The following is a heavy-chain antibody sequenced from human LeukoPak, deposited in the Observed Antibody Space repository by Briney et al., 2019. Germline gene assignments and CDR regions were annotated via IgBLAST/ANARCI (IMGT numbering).Heavy chain of an antibody. D-gene: IGHD6-13*01. CDR1: GYTLTELS. J-gene: IGHJ5*02. CDR2: INPNSGGT. Sequence: ASVKVSCKVSGYTLTELSMHWVRQAPGQGLEWMGWINPNSGGTNYAQKFQGRVTMTRDTSISTAYMELSRLRSDDTAVYYCAREVAAADSYPFDPWGQGTLVTVSS. V-gene: IGHV1-2*02. CDR3: AREVAAADSYPFDP.